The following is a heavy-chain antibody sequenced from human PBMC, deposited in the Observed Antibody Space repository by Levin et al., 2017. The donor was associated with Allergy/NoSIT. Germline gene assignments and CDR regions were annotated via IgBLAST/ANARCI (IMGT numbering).Heavy chain of an antibody. J-gene: IGHJ4*02. V-gene: IGHV3-48*01. CDR3: ARSITMVRGVPFPFDY. D-gene: IGHD3-10*01. CDR1: GFTFSSYS. Sequence: GGSLRLSCAASGFTFSSYSMNWVRQAPGKGLEWVSYISSSSSTIYYADSVKGRFTISRDNAKNSLYLQMNSLRAEDTAVYYCARSITMVRGVPFPFDYWGQGTLVTVSS. CDR2: ISSSSSTI.